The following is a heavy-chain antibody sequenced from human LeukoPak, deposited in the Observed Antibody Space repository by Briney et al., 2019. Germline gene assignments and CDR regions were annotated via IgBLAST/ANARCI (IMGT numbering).Heavy chain of an antibody. D-gene: IGHD5-12*01. CDR2: NYYSGNT. Sequence: PSDTLSLTCTVSGDSIRSSRNHCRGWTRQPPGKGLEWIGSNYYSGNTYYTPSLKSRVTISVDTSKNQSSLKMTSVTAAETTVYYCARMIGGYDYSFDYWGQGTLVTVSS. CDR3: ARMIGGYDYSFDY. CDR1: GDSIRSSRNHC. V-gene: IGHV4-39*01. J-gene: IGHJ4*02.